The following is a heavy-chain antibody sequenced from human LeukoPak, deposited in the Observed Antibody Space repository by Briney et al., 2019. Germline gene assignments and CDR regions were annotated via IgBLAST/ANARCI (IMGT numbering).Heavy chain of an antibody. Sequence: SETLSLTCTVSGGSISSSSYYWGWISQPPGKGLEWVGTVYYSGTTYYNPSLKSRVTISVDTSKNQFSLKLSSVTAADTAVYYCARVNRVRVPGGAGYYYYMEVWGKGTTVTVSS. J-gene: IGHJ6*03. V-gene: IGHV4-39*07. CDR1: GGSISSSSYY. D-gene: IGHD2-8*02. CDR2: VYYSGTT. CDR3: ARVNRVRVPGGAGYYYYMEV.